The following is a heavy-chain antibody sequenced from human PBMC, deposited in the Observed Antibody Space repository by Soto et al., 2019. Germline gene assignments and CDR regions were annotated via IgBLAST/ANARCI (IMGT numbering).Heavy chain of an antibody. CDR3: AKDPRPLGEPTKYYFDS. V-gene: IGHV3-23*01. Sequence: GGSLRLSCAASGFTFSSYAMSWVRQAPGKGLEWVSAISGSGGSTYYADSVKGRFTISRDNSKNTLYLQMNSLRAEHTAVYYCAKDPRPLGEPTKYYFDSGGQGTLVTVSS. CDR2: ISGSGGST. D-gene: IGHD3-16*01. J-gene: IGHJ4*02. CDR1: GFTFSSYA.